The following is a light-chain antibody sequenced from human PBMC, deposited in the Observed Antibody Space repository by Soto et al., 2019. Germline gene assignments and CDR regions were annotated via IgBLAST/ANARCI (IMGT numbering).Light chain of an antibody. CDR3: QQFASYPRT. CDR1: QGIGSV. J-gene: IGKJ4*01. CDR2: DAS. Sequence: AIPLTQSPSSLSESVGDEVTITCRAGQGIGSVLAWYQQKPGGPPKLLIYDASNLETGVPSRFSGGGSGTDFTLTISSLQPEDFATYYCQQFASYPRTFGGGTKVEIK. V-gene: IGKV1-13*02.